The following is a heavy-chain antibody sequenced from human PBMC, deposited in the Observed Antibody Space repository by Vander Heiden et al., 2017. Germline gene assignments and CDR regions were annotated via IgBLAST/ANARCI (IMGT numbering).Heavy chain of an antibody. Sequence: QVQLQQCGAGLLKPSETLSLTSAVSGRSFSGYYWSWIRQPQGKGLEWIGEINHSGSTNYNPSLKSRVTISVDTSKNQFSLKLSSVTAADTAVYYCAREYGDYGAGAFDIWGQGTMVTVSS. CDR2: INHSGST. J-gene: IGHJ3*02. V-gene: IGHV4-34*01. D-gene: IGHD4-17*01. CDR3: AREYGDYGAGAFDI. CDR1: GRSFSGYY.